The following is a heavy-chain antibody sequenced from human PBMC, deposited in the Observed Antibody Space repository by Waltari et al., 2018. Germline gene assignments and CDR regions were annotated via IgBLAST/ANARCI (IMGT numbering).Heavy chain of an antibody. D-gene: IGHD6-19*01. Sequence: QVHLVQSGAEVKKPGASVKVSCKAPVYTFSTSGITWVRQAPGQGLEWMGWISAHNGNTNHAQKFQDRVTLTTDTSTNTAYMELRSLTSDDTAVYYCATAVGGNMEFDNWGQGTLVTVSS. CDR2: ISAHNGNT. V-gene: IGHV1-18*01. CDR1: VYTFSTSG. J-gene: IGHJ1*01. CDR3: ATAVGGNMEFDN.